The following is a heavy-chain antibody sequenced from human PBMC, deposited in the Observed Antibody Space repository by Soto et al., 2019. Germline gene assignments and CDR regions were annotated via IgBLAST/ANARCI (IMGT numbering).Heavy chain of an antibody. J-gene: IGHJ6*02. D-gene: IGHD3-3*01. Sequence: ASVKVSCKASGYTFTGYYMHWVRQAPGQGLEWMGWINPNSGGTNYAQKFQGWVTMTRDTSISTAYMELSRLRSDDTAVYYCARAVEGTYYDFWSGYYGYYYYYGMDVWGQGTTVTVSS. CDR2: INPNSGGT. V-gene: IGHV1-2*04. CDR3: ARAVEGTYYDFWSGYYGYYYYYGMDV. CDR1: GYTFTGYY.